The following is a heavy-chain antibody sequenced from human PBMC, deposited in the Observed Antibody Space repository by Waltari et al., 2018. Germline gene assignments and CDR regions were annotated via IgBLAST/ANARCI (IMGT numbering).Heavy chain of an antibody. Sequence: QVHLQESGPGLVKPSETLSLTCTVSGYSISSGYCWGWIRQPPGKGLEWVGTFYPTGRTYYNPSLESRVTSSLDTSKNQFSLRVTSLTAADTAVYYCARSGSNWNLRWFDPWGQGTLVTVSS. CDR3: ARSGSNWNLRWFDP. CDR2: FYPTGRT. D-gene: IGHD1-20*01. J-gene: IGHJ5*02. V-gene: IGHV4-38-2*02. CDR1: GYSISSGYC.